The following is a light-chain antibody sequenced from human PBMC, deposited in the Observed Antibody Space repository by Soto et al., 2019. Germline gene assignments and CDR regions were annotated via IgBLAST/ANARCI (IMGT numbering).Light chain of an antibody. Sequence: SYVLTQPPSVSVARGQTARITCGANNIGSKSVHWYQQKPGQAPVLVVYDDTDRPSGIPERFSGSNSGNTATLTISRAEAGDEADYYCQVWDSGSDHHVFGTGTKLTVL. J-gene: IGLJ1*01. CDR1: NIGSKS. V-gene: IGLV3-21*02. CDR3: QVWDSGSDHHV. CDR2: DDT.